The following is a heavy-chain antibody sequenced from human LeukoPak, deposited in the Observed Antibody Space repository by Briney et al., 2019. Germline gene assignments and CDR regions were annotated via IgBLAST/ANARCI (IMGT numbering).Heavy chain of an antibody. D-gene: IGHD3-16*01. J-gene: IGHJ4*02. V-gene: IGHV4-4*02. CDR2: IYHSGST. CDR3: ASRNWSWGSEKVDY. Sequence: SETLSLTCAVSGGSISSSNWWSWVRQPPGKGLEWIGEIYHSGSTNYNPSLKSRVTISVDKSKNQFSLKLSSVTAADTAVYYCASRNWSWGSEKVDYWGQGTLVTVSS. CDR1: GGSISSSNW.